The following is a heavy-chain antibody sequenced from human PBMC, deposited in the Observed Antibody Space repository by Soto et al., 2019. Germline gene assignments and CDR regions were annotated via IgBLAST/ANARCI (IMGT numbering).Heavy chain of an antibody. CDR1: GFPFSSYG. D-gene: IGHD3-9*01. V-gene: IGHV3-33*01. CDR3: ARGYFDWLLFNFDY. CDR2: IWNDGSNK. Sequence: GGSLRLSCAASGFPFSSYGMHWVRQAPGKGLEWVAVIWNDGSNKYYADSVKGRFTISRDNSKNTLYLQMNSLRAEDTAVYYCARGYFDWLLFNFDYWGQGTLVTVSS. J-gene: IGHJ4*02.